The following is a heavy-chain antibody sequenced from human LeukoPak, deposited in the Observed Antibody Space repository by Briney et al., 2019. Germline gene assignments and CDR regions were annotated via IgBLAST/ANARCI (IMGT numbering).Heavy chain of an antibody. CDR1: EFDFSSHA. D-gene: IGHD1-26*01. CDR2: IRQDGGLK. J-gene: IGHJ4*02. CDR3: AREIVGAIKSYFDY. Sequence: GGSLRLSCAASEFDFSSHAMTWVRQAPGKGLEWVANIRQDGGLKHYVDSVKGRFTISRDNAENSLYLQMNSLRAEDTAVYYCAREIVGAIKSYFDYWGQGTLVTASP. V-gene: IGHV3-7*01.